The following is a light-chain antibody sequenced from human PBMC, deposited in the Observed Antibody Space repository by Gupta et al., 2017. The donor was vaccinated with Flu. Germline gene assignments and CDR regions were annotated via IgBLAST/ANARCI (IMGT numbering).Light chain of an antibody. CDR1: SSNIGAGYD. V-gene: IGLV1-40*01. CDR3: QSYDSSLSF. Sequence: QSVLTQPASVSGAPGQRVTISCTGSSSNIGAGYDVHWYQQLPGTAPKLLIYGNSNRPSGVPDRFSGSKSGTSASLAITGLQAEDEADYYCQSYDSSLSFFGTGTKVTVL. J-gene: IGLJ1*01. CDR2: GNS.